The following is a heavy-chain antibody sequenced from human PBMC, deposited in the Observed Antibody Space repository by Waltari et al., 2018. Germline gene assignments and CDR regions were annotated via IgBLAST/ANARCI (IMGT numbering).Heavy chain of an antibody. CDR2: ISHRGST. Sequence: QVQLQQWGAGLLKPSETLSLTCAVYGESSPVYFWRWSRQPPGQGLAWIGEISHRGSTNSNPSLKNRVTISVDTSKNQFSLKLSSVPAADAAVYFCARGPMLDYGDNSGHYYYGLDVWGQGTTVIVSS. J-gene: IGHJ6*02. CDR3: ARGPMLDYGDNSGHYYYGLDV. CDR1: GESSPVYF. V-gene: IGHV4-34*01. D-gene: IGHD4-17*01.